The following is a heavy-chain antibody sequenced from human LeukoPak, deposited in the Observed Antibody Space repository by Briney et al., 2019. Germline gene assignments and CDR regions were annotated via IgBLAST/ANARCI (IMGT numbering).Heavy chain of an antibody. V-gene: IGHV1-69*05. CDR1: GGTFSSYA. CDR3: AGYDFWSGYQGAFDI. D-gene: IGHD3-3*01. J-gene: IGHJ3*02. Sequence: WASVKVSCKASGGTFSSYAISWVRQAPGQGLEWMGGIIPIFGTANYAQKFQGRVTITTDESTSTAYMELSSLRSEDTAVYYCAGYDFWSGYQGAFDIWGQGTMVTVSS. CDR2: IIPIFGTA.